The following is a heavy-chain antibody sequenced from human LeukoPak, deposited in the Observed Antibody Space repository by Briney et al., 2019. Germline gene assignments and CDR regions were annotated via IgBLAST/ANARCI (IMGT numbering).Heavy chain of an antibody. D-gene: IGHD3-3*01. V-gene: IGHV4-34*01. J-gene: IGHJ4*02. CDR1: GGSFSGYY. CDR2: INHSGST. CDR3: ARGIIQDY. Sequence: SETLSLTCAVYGGSFSGYYWSWIRQPPGKGLEWIGEINHSGSTSYNPSLKSRVTISVDTSKNQFSLKLSSVTAADTAVYYCARGIIQDYWGQGTLVTVSS.